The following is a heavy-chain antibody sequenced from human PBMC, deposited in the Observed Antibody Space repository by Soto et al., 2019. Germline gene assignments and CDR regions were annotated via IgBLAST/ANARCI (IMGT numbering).Heavy chain of an antibody. CDR2: IIPIFGTT. V-gene: IGHV1-69*01. Sequence: QVQLVQSGAEVKKPGSSVKVSCTASGGTFSRYGFTWVRQAPGQGFQWMGGIIPIFGTTHYEQNFQGRLSITADESTSTVYMELSSLRSDDTAIYFCARTYYQWEALHYFDFWGQGTLVTFSS. J-gene: IGHJ4*02. CDR3: ARTYYQWEALHYFDF. CDR1: GGTFSRYG. D-gene: IGHD1-26*01.